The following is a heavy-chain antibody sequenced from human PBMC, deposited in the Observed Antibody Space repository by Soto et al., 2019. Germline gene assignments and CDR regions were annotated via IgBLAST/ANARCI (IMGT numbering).Heavy chain of an antibody. CDR1: GFTFSSYA. CDR2: ISGSGGST. V-gene: IGHV3-23*01. Sequence: GGSLRLSCAASGFTFSSYAMSWVRQAPGKGLEWVSAISGSGGSTYYADSVKGRFTISRDNSKNTLYLQMNSLRAEDTAVYYCAKDSSIAARQRRSLPYYMDVWGKGTTVTVSS. D-gene: IGHD6-6*01. CDR3: AKDSSIAARQRRSLPYYMDV. J-gene: IGHJ6*03.